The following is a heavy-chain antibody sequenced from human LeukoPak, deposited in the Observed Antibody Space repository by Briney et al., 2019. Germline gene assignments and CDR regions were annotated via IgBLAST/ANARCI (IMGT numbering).Heavy chain of an antibody. V-gene: IGHV3-23*01. D-gene: IGHD1-7*01. J-gene: IGHJ6*03. CDR3: AKRRGLELFYYYYMDV. Sequence: GGSLRLSCAASGFTFSSYAMTWVRQAPGKGLEWVSAISGSGGSTYYADSVKGRFTISRDNSKNTLFLQMNSLRAEDTAVYYCAKRRGLELFYYYYMDVWGKGTRVTVSS. CDR1: GFTFSSYA. CDR2: ISGSGGST.